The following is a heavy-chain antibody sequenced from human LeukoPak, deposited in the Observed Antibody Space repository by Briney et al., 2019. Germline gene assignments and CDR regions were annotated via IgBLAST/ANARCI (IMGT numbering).Heavy chain of an antibody. Sequence: GGSLRLSCVASGFTYTNYWMHWFRQVSGKGRGWVSRINPDGTIIDYADFVKGRFTISRDNAKNLLYLQMKGLGADDTALYYCAKDLSWNTADRWGQGTLVTVSS. CDR2: INPDGTII. CDR1: GFTYTNYW. V-gene: IGHV3-74*01. D-gene: IGHD1/OR15-1a*01. CDR3: AKDLSWNTADR. J-gene: IGHJ5*02.